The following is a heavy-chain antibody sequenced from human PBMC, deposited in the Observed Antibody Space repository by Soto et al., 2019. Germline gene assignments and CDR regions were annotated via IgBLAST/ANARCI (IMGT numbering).Heavy chain of an antibody. V-gene: IGHV3-23*01. CDR1: GFTFSSYA. CDR2: ISGSGGST. J-gene: IGHJ5*02. Sequence: GGSLRLSCAASGFTFSSYAMSWVRQAPGKGLEWVSAISGSGGSTYYADSVKGRFTISRDNSKNTLYLQMNSLRAEDKAVYYSETDRGYSYGPQGFDPWGQGNLVTVSS. D-gene: IGHD5-18*01. CDR3: ETDRGYSYGPQGFDP.